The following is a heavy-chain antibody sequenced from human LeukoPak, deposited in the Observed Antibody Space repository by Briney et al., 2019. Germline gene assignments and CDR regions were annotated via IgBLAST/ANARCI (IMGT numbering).Heavy chain of an antibody. D-gene: IGHD2-2*01. Sequence: PGGSLRLSCAASGFTFDDYGMSWVGQAPGKGLDWVSGINWNGGSTGYAGSVKGRFTISRDNAKNSLYLQMNSLRDEDTALYYCARRGYCTSTRCYYIDHWGQGTLVTVSS. CDR3: ARRGYCTSTRCYYIDH. J-gene: IGHJ4*02. V-gene: IGHV3-20*04. CDR2: INWNGGST. CDR1: GFTFDDYG.